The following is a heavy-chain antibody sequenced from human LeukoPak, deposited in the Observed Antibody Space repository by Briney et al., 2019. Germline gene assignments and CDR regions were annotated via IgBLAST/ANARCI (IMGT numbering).Heavy chain of an antibody. CDR2: ISSSSSYI. Sequence: GGSLRLSCAASGFTFSSYSMNWVRQAPGKGLEWVSSISSSSSYIYYADSVKGRFTISRDNAKNSLYLQMNSLRAEDTAVYYCARSSYSSSWYTQSFLSDYYMDVWGKGTTVTVSS. J-gene: IGHJ6*03. CDR1: GFTFSSYS. V-gene: IGHV3-21*01. CDR3: ARSSYSSSWYTQSFLSDYYMDV. D-gene: IGHD6-13*01.